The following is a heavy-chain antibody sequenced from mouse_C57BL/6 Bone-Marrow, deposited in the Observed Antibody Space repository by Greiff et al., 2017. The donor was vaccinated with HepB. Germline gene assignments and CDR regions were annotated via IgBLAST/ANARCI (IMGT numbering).Heavy chain of an antibody. V-gene: IGHV1-42*01. Sequence: EVQLQQSGPELVKPGASVKISCKASGYSFTGYYMNWVKQSPEKSLEWIGEINPSTGGTTYNQKFKAKATLTVDKSSSTAYMQLKSLTSEESAVYYCASGTTIVTLAWFAYWGQGTLVTVSA. CDR1: GYSFTGYY. CDR2: INPSTGGT. CDR3: ASGTTIVTLAWFAY. J-gene: IGHJ3*01. D-gene: IGHD2-5*01.